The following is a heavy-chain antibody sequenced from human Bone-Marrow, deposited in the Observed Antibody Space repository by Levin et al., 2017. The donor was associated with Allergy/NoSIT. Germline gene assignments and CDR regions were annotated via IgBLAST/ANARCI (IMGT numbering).Heavy chain of an antibody. CDR3: ARDSLTVDTAMVTTDYYDGMDV. J-gene: IGHJ6*02. Sequence: VASVKVSCKASGYTFTSYGISWVRQAPGQGLEWMGWISAYNGNTNYAQKLQGRVTMTTDTSTSTAYMELRSLRSDDTAVYYCARDSLTVDTAMVTTDYYDGMDVWGQGTTVTVSS. CDR2: ISAYNGNT. V-gene: IGHV1-18*01. D-gene: IGHD5-18*01. CDR1: GYTFTSYG.